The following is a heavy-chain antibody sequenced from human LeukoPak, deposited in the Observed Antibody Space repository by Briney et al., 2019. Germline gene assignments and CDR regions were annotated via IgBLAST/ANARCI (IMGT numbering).Heavy chain of an antibody. V-gene: IGHV1-46*01. CDR3: VPGDRVRGLSGPIVPYYFDY. CDR1: GYTFTSYY. CDR2: INPSGGST. D-gene: IGHD3-10*01. J-gene: IGHJ4*02. Sequence: ASVEVSCKASGYTFTSYYMHWVRQAPGQGLEWMGIINPSGGSTSYAQKFQGRVTMTRDTSTNTVYMEMSSLRSEDTAVYYCVPGDRVRGLSGPIVPYYFDYWGQGTLVTVSS.